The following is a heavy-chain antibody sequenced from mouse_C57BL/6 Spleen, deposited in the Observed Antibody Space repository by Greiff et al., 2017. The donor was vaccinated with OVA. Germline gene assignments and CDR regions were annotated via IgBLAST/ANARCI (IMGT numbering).Heavy chain of an antibody. V-gene: IGHV1-81*01. CDR2: IYPRSGNT. CDR3: AREGYGYDGRGLDY. CDR1: GYTFTSYG. Sequence: VQLQQSGAELARPGASVKLSCKASGYTFTSYGISWVKQRTGQGLEWIGEIYPRSGNTYYNEKFKGKATLTADKSSSTAYMELRSLTSEDSAVYFCAREGYGYDGRGLDYWGQGTTLTVSS. J-gene: IGHJ2*01. D-gene: IGHD2-2*01.